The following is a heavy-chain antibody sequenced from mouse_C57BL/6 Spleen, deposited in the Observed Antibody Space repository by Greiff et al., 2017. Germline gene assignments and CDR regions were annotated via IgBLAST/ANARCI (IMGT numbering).Heavy chain of an antibody. Sequence: QVQLQQPGAELVMPGASVKLSCKASGYTFTSYWMHWVKQRPGQGLEWIGEIDPSDSYTNYNQKFKGKSTLTVDKSSSTAYMQLSSLTSEDSAVYYCARYHYGSSHWYFDVWGTGTTVTVSS. CDR3: ARYHYGSSHWYFDV. J-gene: IGHJ1*03. D-gene: IGHD1-1*01. CDR2: IDPSDSYT. V-gene: IGHV1-69*01. CDR1: GYTFTSYW.